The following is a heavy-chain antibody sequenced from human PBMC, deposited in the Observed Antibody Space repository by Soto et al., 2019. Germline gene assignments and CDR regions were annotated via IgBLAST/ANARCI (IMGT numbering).Heavy chain of an antibody. V-gene: IGHV3-7*01. J-gene: IGHJ4*03. CDR3: LSFRTDS. CDR2: IKEDGSGM. Sequence: GGSLRRSCAASGFTFTNYWMNWGRRAPGKGLWWVANIKEDGSGMNYVDSVKGRFTISRDNAKNSVYLQRNSLRAEERAVYSRLSFRTDSWGNGNLVPVS. CDR1: GFTFTNYW.